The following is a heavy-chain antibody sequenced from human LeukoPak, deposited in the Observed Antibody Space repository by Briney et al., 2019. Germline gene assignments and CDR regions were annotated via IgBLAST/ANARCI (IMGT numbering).Heavy chain of an antibody. CDR1: GGSISSGGYY. CDR3: AKSGYYYGVDY. V-gene: IGHV4-31*03. J-gene: IGHJ4*02. D-gene: IGHD3-22*01. Sequence: PSETLSLTCTDSGGSISSGGYYWSWIRQHPGKGLEWIGYIYYSGSTYYNPSLKSRVTISVDTSKNQFSLKLSSVTAADTAVYYCAKSGYYYGVDYWGQGTLVTVSS. CDR2: IYYSGST.